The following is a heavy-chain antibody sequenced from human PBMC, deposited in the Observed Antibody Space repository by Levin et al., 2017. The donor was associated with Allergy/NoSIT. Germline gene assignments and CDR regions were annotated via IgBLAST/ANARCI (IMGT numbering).Heavy chain of an antibody. CDR3: ASGRFSSGWYPDYFDY. Sequence: ASVKVSCAASGFSFSNTWMSWVRLAPGKGMEWVANIKPDGSRTYYMDSVKGRFTISRDNARISLFLQMNSLSVEDTAVYYCASGRFSSGWYPDYFDYWGQGTLVTVSS. J-gene: IGHJ4*02. D-gene: IGHD6-19*01. CDR2: IKPDGSRT. CDR1: GFSFSNTW. V-gene: IGHV3-7*02.